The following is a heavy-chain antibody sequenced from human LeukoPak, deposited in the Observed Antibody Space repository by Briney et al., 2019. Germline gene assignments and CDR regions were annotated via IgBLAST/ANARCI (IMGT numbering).Heavy chain of an antibody. V-gene: IGHV1-8*03. CDR3: ARVVVDYYYMDV. CDR2: MNPNSGNT. D-gene: IGHD3-22*01. J-gene: IGHJ6*03. CDR1: GYTFTSYD. Sequence: RASVKVSCKASGYTFTSYDINWVRQATGQGLEWMGWMNPNSGNTGYAQKFQGRVTITRNTSISTAYMELSSLRSEGTAVYYCARVVVDYYYMDVWGKGTTVTVSS.